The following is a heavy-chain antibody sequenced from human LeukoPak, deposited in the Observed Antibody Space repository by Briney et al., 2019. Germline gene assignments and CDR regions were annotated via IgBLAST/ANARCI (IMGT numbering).Heavy chain of an antibody. CDR2: VSNGGSSSI. Sequence: GGSLRLSCAASGFTLSDYYMTWIRQAPGKGLEWVSYVSNGGSSSILYADSVKGRFTVFRDYAKNSLYLQMNSLRADDTVVYYCARDKSNKGHDCWGQGTLVTVSS. J-gene: IGHJ4*02. CDR3: ARDKSNKGHDC. CDR1: GFTLSDYY. V-gene: IGHV3-11*01.